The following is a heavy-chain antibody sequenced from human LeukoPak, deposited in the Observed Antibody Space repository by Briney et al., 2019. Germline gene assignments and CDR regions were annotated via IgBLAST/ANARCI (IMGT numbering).Heavy chain of an antibody. V-gene: IGHV3-30*18. Sequence: GGSLRLSCAASGFTFSSYGMHWVRQAPGKGLEWVAVISYDGSNKYYADSVEGRFTISRDNSKNTLYLQMNSLRAEDTAVYYCAKDQQLALDYWGQGTLVTVSS. CDR2: ISYDGSNK. CDR3: AKDQQLALDY. D-gene: IGHD6-6*01. J-gene: IGHJ4*02. CDR1: GFTFSSYG.